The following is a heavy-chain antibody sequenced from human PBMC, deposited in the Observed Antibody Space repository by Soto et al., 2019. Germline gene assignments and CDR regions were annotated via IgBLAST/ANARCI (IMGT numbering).Heavy chain of an antibody. CDR3: ATASRSGYTDYAFDY. Sequence: GGSLRLSCAASGFTFSSSWMHWVRQAPGKGLVWVSRVSGDGSATYYVDSVKGRFTISRDYAKNSLYLEMNSLTSEDTAVYYCATASRSGYTDYAFDYWGQGTLVTVSS. CDR1: GFTFSSSW. J-gene: IGHJ4*02. CDR2: VSGDGSAT. V-gene: IGHV3-74*01. D-gene: IGHD5-12*01.